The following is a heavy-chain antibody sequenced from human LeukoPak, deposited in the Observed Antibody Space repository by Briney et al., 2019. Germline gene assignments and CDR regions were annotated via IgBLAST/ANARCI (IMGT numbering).Heavy chain of an antibody. D-gene: IGHD2-2*01. Sequence: GGSLRLSCAASGFTFSSYGMHWVRQAPGKGLEWVAFIRYDGSNKYYADSVKGRFTISRDNSKNTLYLQMNSLRAGDTAVYYCAKDIVVVPAATPDDYWGQGTLVTVSS. CDR2: IRYDGSNK. V-gene: IGHV3-30*02. CDR1: GFTFSSYG. CDR3: AKDIVVVPAATPDDY. J-gene: IGHJ4*02.